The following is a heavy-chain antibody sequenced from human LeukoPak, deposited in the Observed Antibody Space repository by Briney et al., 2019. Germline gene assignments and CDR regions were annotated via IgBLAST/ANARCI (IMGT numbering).Heavy chain of an antibody. J-gene: IGHJ5*02. Sequence: ASVKVSCKASGYTFTGYYMHWVRQAPGQGLEWMGWINPNSGGTKYAQKFQGRVTMTRDTSISTAYMELSRLRSDDTAVYYCARAYIVVVPAAISWFDPWGQGTLVTVSS. CDR1: GYTFTGYY. CDR3: ARAYIVVVPAAISWFDP. D-gene: IGHD2-2*02. V-gene: IGHV1-2*02. CDR2: INPNSGGT.